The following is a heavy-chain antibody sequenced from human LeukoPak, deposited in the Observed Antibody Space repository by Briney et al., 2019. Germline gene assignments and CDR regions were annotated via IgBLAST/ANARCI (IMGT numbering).Heavy chain of an antibody. D-gene: IGHD2-8*02. CDR1: GLTFSRYW. CDR3: VSRGCTANACFVSSFNCFDH. Sequence: GGSLRLSCAASGLTFSRYWLTWVRQAPGKGLEWVANINQDGSEKNYVDSVKGRFTISRDNAKSSLYLQMNSLRDEDTAVYHCVSRGCTANACFVSSFNCFDHWGQGSLVTVSS. V-gene: IGHV3-7*03. J-gene: IGHJ4*02. CDR2: INQDGSEK.